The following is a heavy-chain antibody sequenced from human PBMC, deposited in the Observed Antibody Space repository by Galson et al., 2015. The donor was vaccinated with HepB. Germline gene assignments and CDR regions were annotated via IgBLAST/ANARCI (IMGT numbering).Heavy chain of an antibody. D-gene: IGHD2-8*01. J-gene: IGHJ4*02. CDR3: AKDGIMVSNNPYQLNF. V-gene: IGHV3-23*01. Sequence: SLRLSCAASGFTFSRYAMTWVRQAPGKGLEWISSITSNGGRTFYTNSVKGRFTISRDNSRNTVVLQLSSLRPEDTAVYYCAKDGIMVSNNPYQLNFWGQGTLVSVSS. CDR2: ITSNGGRT. CDR1: GFTFSRYA.